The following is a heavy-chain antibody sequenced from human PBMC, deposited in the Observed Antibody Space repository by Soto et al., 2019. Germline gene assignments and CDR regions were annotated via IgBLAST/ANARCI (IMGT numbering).Heavy chain of an antibody. D-gene: IGHD3-10*01. J-gene: IGHJ5*02. CDR1: GFTFSKHA. CDR3: ANDVTGMVRVVIPAP. V-gene: IGHV3-23*01. CDR2: VSGSGVIK. Sequence: EVQLLQSGGGWVQPGGSLRLSCAASGFTFSKHAMAWVRQAPGKGLEWVSSVSGSGVIKYYADSAQGRFTSSRDNANNTLCVQMNSLRVEHTAIYYCANDVTGMVRVVIPAPWGQGILVSVSS.